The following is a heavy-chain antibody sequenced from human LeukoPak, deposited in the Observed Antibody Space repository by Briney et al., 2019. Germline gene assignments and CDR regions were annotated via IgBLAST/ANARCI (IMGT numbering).Heavy chain of an antibody. Sequence: PGGTLRLSCAASGFTFSSYWMSWVRQAPGKGLEWVANIKQDGSEKYYVDSVKGRFTISRDNAKNSLYLQMNSLRAEDTAVYYCARDRSSGYYGALFYWGQGTLVTVSS. D-gene: IGHD3-22*01. J-gene: IGHJ4*02. CDR3: ARDRSSGYYGALFY. CDR1: GFTFSSYW. CDR2: IKQDGSEK. V-gene: IGHV3-7*01.